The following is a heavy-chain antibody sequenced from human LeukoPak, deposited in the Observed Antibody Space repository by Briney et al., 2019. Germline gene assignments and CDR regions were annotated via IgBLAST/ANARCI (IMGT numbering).Heavy chain of an antibody. J-gene: IGHJ4*02. CDR3: ARDWWAYGGNSGFDY. Sequence: PSETLSLTCAVYGGSFSGYYWSWIRQPPGKGLEWIGEINHSGSTNYNPSLKRRVTISVDTSKNQFSLKLSSVTAADTAVYYCARDWWAYGGNSGFDYWGQGTLVTVSS. CDR1: GGSFSGYY. D-gene: IGHD4-23*01. V-gene: IGHV4-34*01. CDR2: INHSGST.